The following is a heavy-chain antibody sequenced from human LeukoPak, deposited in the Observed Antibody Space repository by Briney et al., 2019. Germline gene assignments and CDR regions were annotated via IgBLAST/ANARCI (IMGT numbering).Heavy chain of an antibody. CDR1: GGSISSYY. D-gene: IGHD3-3*01. V-gene: IGHV4-59*01. J-gene: IGHJ6*03. CDR2: IYYSGST. CDR3: ARDSGYYDFWSGYQPHYYYYYMDV. Sequence: SETLSLTCTVSGGSISSYYWSWIRQPPGRGLEWIGYIYYSGSTNYNPSLKSRVTISVDTSKNQFSPKLSSVTAADTAVYYCARDSGYYDFWSGYQPHYYYYYMDVWGKGTTVTVSS.